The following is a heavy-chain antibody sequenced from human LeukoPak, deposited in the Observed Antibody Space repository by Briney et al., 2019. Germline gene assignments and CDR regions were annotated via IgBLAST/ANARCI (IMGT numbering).Heavy chain of an antibody. Sequence: GGSLRLSCAASGFTFSGSTMHWIRQASGKGLEWVGRIRTKPNNYATTYAASVNGRFTISRDDSKNTAYLQMNSLKIEDTAVYCCASSRQQGLDNWGQGTLVTVSS. CDR2: IRTKPNNYAT. CDR3: ASSRQQGLDN. D-gene: IGHD6-13*01. J-gene: IGHJ4*02. V-gene: IGHV3-73*01. CDR1: GFTFSGST.